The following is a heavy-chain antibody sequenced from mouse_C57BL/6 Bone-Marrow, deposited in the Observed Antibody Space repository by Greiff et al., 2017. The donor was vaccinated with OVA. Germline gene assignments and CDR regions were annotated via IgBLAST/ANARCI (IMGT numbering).Heavy chain of an antibody. CDR3: ARGPYYFDY. Sequence: QVQLQQSGAELARPGASVKLSCKASGYTFTSYGISWVKQRTGQGLEWIGEIYPRSGNTYYNEKFKGKATLTVDTSSSTAYMELNSLTSEDSAVYYCARGPYYFDYWGQGTTLTVSS. V-gene: IGHV1-81*01. CDR2: IYPRSGNT. J-gene: IGHJ2*01. CDR1: GYTFTSYG.